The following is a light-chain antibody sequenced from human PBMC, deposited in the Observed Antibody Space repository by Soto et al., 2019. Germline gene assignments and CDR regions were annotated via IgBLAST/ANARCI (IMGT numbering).Light chain of an antibody. CDR1: QSVDTY. CDR3: QQRSNWPPIT. Sequence: EIVLTQSASTLSWSAGDRATLSWRASQSVDTYLVGYQQKSGQAPRLLIYDASNRATGTPARFSGSGGGTDFSPTISSLEPEDFAVYYCQQRSNWPPITFGQGTRLEIK. J-gene: IGKJ5*01. V-gene: IGKV3-11*01. CDR2: DAS.